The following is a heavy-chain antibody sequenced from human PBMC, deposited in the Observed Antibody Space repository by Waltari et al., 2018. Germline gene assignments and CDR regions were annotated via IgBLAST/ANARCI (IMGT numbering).Heavy chain of an antibody. D-gene: IGHD3-3*01. Sequence: DSGMTWVRQAPGKGLEWVSGINWNGGSTNYADSVEGHFTISRDNAKNSIYLQMNNLRVEDTARYYCARVRSSSAPHRDAFDLWGQGTLVIVSS. CDR1: DSG. J-gene: IGHJ3*01. CDR2: INWNGGST. V-gene: IGHV3-20*03. CDR3: ARVRSSSAPHRDAFDL.